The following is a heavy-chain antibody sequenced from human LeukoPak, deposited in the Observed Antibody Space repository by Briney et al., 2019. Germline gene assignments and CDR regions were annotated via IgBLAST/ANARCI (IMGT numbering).Heavy chain of an antibody. CDR2: MSPNSGDT. CDR3: ARGPPNWGYDY. Sequence: ASVKVSCKASGYTFTSYDFNWVRQATGQRPEWMGWMSPNSGDTGYSQKFQDRVTMTRNTSISTAYMELSSLRSDDTAVYYCARGPPNWGYDYWGPGTLVTVSS. CDR1: GYTFTSYD. J-gene: IGHJ4*02. V-gene: IGHV1-8*01. D-gene: IGHD7-27*01.